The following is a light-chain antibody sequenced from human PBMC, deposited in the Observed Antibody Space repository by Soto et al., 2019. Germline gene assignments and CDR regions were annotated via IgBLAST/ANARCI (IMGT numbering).Light chain of an antibody. Sequence: QPVLTQSPSASASLGASVKLTCTLSSGHSNYAIAWHQQQSEKGPRYLMKLNSDDSHSKGDGIPDRFSGSSSGAERYLTISSLQSEDEADYYCQTWGSGIVAFGGGTKLTVL. J-gene: IGLJ2*01. V-gene: IGLV4-69*01. CDR2: LNSDDSH. CDR3: QTWGSGIVA. CDR1: SGHSNYA.